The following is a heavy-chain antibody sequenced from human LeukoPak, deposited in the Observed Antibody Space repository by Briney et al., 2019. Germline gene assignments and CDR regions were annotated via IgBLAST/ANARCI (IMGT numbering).Heavy chain of an antibody. D-gene: IGHD5-24*01. Sequence: SETLSLTCAVSGGSISSSNWWSWVRQPPGKGLEWIGEIYHSGSTYYNPSLKSRVTISVDTSKNQFSLKLSSVTAADTAVYYCARALEMGETDYWGQGTLVTVSS. CDR3: ARALEMGETDY. CDR1: GGSISSSNW. V-gene: IGHV4-4*02. CDR2: IYHSGST. J-gene: IGHJ4*02.